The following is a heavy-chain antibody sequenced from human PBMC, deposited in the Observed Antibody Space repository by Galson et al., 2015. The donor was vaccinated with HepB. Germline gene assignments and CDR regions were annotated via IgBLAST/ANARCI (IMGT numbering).Heavy chain of an antibody. J-gene: IGHJ4*02. CDR2: ISYDGSNK. V-gene: IGHV3-30*18. Sequence: SLRLSCAASGFTFSSYGMHWVRQAPGKGLEWVAVISYDGSNKYYADSVKGRFTISRDNSKNTLYLQMNGLRAEDTAVYYCAKVSRPRITIFGVFDYWGQGTLVTVSS. D-gene: IGHD3-3*01. CDR3: AKVSRPRITIFGVFDY. CDR1: GFTFSSYG.